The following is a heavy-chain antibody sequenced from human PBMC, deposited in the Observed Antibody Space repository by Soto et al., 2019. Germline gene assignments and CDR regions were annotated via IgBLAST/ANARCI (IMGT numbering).Heavy chain of an antibody. Sequence: QVQLLQSGAEVTKPWSSVKVSCKDSGGTFSTYSMFWVRQAPGQGLEWMGRIIPMLGIRNYAQRFQDRVTITADKSTGTAHLCLSSLGSEETYLYYCNNGSWSSEVFDIWGQGTMVTVS. CDR2: IIPMLGIR. CDR1: GGTFSTYS. J-gene: IGHJ3*02. V-gene: IGHV1-69*02. D-gene: IGHD2-8*01. CDR3: NNGSWSSEVFDI.